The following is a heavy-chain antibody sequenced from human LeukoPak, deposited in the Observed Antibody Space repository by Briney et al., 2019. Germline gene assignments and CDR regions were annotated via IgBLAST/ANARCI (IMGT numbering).Heavy chain of an antibody. V-gene: IGHV3-30*02. CDR1: GLTFSMPA. Sequence: GGSLRLSCAASGLTFSMPAMDWVRQAPGKGLEWVAFIRYDGSNKYYADSVEGRFTISRDNSKNTLYLQMNSLRAEDTAVYYCAREGFDDASYYYYYMDVWGKGTTVTIPS. CDR3: AREGFDDASYYYYYMDV. CDR2: IRYDGSNK. J-gene: IGHJ6*03. D-gene: IGHD1-1*01.